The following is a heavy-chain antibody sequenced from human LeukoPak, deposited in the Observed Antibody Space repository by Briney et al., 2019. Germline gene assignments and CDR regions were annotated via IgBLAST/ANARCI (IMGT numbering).Heavy chain of an antibody. CDR1: GFTFSSYW. CDR3: ARASRTGEWYYFDY. Sequence: GGSLRLSCAASGFTFSSYWMHWVRQAPGKGLVWVSRINSDGNSTSYADSVKGRFTISRDNAKNTLYLQMNSLRAEDTAVYYCARASRTGEWYYFDYWGQGTLVTASS. V-gene: IGHV3-74*01. CDR2: INSDGNST. J-gene: IGHJ4*02. D-gene: IGHD7-27*01.